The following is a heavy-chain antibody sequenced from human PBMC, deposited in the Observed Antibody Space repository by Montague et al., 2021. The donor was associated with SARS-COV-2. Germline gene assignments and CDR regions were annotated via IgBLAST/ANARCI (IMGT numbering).Heavy chain of an antibody. CDR2: VHYNGRT. J-gene: IGHJ4*02. D-gene: IGHD1-1*01. CDR1: GDSISSSSYN. Sequence: SETLSLTCTVSGDSISSSSYNWGWTRQPPGKGLEWIGSVHYNGRTYYNPSLKSRVTIYVDTSKNQISLRLSSVTAADTAVYYSTRHVHMTWPGPSPGFDYWGQGTLVTVSS. V-gene: IGHV4-39*01. CDR3: TRHVHMTWPGPSPGFDY.